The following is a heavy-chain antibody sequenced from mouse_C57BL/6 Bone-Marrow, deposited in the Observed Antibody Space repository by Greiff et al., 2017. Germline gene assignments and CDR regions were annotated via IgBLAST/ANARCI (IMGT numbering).Heavy chain of an antibody. V-gene: IGHV1-15*01. CDR3: TRTGSSYGYWYFDV. J-gene: IGHJ1*03. Sequence: QVQLQQSGAELVRPGASVTLSCKASGYTFTDYEMHWVKQTPVHGLDWIGAIDPETGGTAYNQKFKGKAILTADKSSSTAYMELRSLTSEDSAVYYCTRTGSSYGYWYFDVWGTGTTVTVSS. D-gene: IGHD1-1*01. CDR1: GYTFTDYE. CDR2: IDPETGGT.